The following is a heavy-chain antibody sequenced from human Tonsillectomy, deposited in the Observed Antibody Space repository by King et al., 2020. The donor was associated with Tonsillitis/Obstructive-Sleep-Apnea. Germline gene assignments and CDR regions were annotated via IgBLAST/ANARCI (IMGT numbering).Heavy chain of an antibody. V-gene: IGHV3-53*01. CDR3: ARDLGAAAGSANWFDP. D-gene: IGHD6-13*01. CDR2: IYSGGST. CDR1: GFTVSSNY. J-gene: IGHJ5*02. Sequence: DVQLVESGGGLIQPGGSLRLSCAASGFTVSSNYMSWVRQAPGKGLEWVSGIYSGGSTYYADSVKGRFTISRDNSKNPLYLQMNSLRAEDTAVYYCARDLGAAAGSANWFDPWGQGTLVTVSS.